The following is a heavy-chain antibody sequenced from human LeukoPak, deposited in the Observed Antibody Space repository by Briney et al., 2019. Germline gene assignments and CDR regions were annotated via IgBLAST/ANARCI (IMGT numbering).Heavy chain of an antibody. CDR2: INHSGST. V-gene: IGHV4-34*01. D-gene: IGHD3-22*01. Sequence: SETLSLTCAVYGGSFSGYYWSWIRQPPGKGLEWIGEINHSGSTNYNPSLKSRVTISVDTSKNQFSLKLSSVTAADTAKYYCARDPSGYFNYWGPGILVTVSS. J-gene: IGHJ4*02. CDR1: GGSFSGYY. CDR3: ARDPSGYFNY.